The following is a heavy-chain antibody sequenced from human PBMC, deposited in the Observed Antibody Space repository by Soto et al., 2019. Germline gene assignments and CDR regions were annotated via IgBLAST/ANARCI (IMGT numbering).Heavy chain of an antibody. CDR2: IYYSGST. CDR1: GGSIRSGGYY. D-gene: IGHD3-9*01. V-gene: IGHV4-31*03. J-gene: IGHJ3*02. CDR3: ASWGAILTGYYLARASAYAFDI. Sequence: SEAVSLTCTVSGGSIRSGGYYWSWIRQHPAKVLGWIGYIYYSGSTYYNPSLKSRVTISVDTSKNQFSLKLSSVTAADTAVYYCASWGAILTGYYLARASAYAFDIWGQGTMVTVSS.